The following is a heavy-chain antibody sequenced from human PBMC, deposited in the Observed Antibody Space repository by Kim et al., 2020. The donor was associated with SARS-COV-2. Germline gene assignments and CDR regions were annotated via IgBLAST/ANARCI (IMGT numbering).Heavy chain of an antibody. Sequence: ASVKVSCKTSGHFFTRDSIHWVRQAPGQGLEWMGGIDCGNGNTIYSQKFQGRVTFTTDTSASTAYMELSFLRSEDTAVYYCLGGFYFAYGGQGTLVTVSS. CDR1: GHFFTRDS. V-gene: IGHV1-3*01. D-gene: IGHD3-16*01. CDR3: LGGFYFAY. CDR2: IDCGNGNT. J-gene: IGHJ4*02.